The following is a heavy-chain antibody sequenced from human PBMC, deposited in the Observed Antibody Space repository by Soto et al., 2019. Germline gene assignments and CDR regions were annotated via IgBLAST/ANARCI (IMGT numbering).Heavy chain of an antibody. Sequence: ASVKVSCKASGYTFTSYDINWVRQATGQGLEWMGWMNPNSGNTGYAQKFQGRVTMTRNTSISTAYMELSSLRSEDTAVCYCAVARVYGDYVDYWGQGTLVTVSS. D-gene: IGHD4-17*01. CDR1: GYTFTSYD. V-gene: IGHV1-8*01. J-gene: IGHJ4*02. CDR3: AVARVYGDYVDY. CDR2: MNPNSGNT.